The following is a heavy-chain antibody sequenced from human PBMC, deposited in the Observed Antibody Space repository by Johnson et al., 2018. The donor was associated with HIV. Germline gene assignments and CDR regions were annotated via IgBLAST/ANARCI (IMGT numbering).Heavy chain of an antibody. Sequence: QVQLVESGGGVVQPGRSLRLSCAASGFTFSSYAMHWVRQAPGKGLAWVAVISYDGSNKYYADSVKGRFTIPRDNAKNSLYLQRNRLRADDTALYYCARVMYSGSYYPGNAFDIWGQGTMVTVSS. CDR2: ISYDGSNK. V-gene: IGHV3-30-3*01. CDR3: ARVMYSGSYYPGNAFDI. CDR1: GFTFSSYA. J-gene: IGHJ3*02. D-gene: IGHD1-26*01.